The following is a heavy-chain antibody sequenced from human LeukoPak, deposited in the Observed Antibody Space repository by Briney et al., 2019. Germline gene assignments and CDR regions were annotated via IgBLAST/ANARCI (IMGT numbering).Heavy chain of an antibody. Sequence: ASVKVSCKASGYTFTSYGISWVRQAPGQGLEWMGWISAYNGNTNYAQKLQGRVTMTTDTSTSTAYMELRSLRSDDTALYYCAKDISETYYYDSSGVFDYWGQGTLVTVSS. CDR2: ISAYNGNT. V-gene: IGHV1-18*01. CDR1: GYTFTSYG. D-gene: IGHD3-22*01. CDR3: AKDISETYYYDSSGVFDY. J-gene: IGHJ4*02.